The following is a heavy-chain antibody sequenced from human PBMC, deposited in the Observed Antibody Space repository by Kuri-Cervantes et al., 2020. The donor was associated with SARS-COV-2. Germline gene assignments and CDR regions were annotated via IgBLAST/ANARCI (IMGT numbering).Heavy chain of an antibody. CDR3: ARREGSGGNGGGALIDY. J-gene: IGHJ4*02. CDR1: GGSISSYY. Sequence: GSLRLSCTVSGGSISSYYWSWIRQPPGKGLEWIGSIYYSGSTYYNPSLKSRVTISVDTSKNQFSLKLSSVTAADTAVYYCARREGSGGNGGGALIDYWGQGTLVTVSS. CDR2: IYYSGST. V-gene: IGHV4-59*05. D-gene: IGHD4-23*01.